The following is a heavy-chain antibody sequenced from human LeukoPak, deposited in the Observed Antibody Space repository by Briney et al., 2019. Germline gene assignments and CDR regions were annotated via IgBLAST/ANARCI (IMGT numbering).Heavy chain of an antibody. CDR2: INHSGST. V-gene: IGHV4-34*01. Sequence: SETLSLTCAVYGGSFSGYYWSWIRQPPGKGLEWIGEINHSGSTNYNPSLKSRVTISVDTSKNQFSLKLSSVTAADTAVYYCARDSGSSWYFQHWGQGTLVTVSS. CDR3: ARDSGSSWYFQH. CDR1: GGSFSGYY. J-gene: IGHJ1*01. D-gene: IGHD6-13*01.